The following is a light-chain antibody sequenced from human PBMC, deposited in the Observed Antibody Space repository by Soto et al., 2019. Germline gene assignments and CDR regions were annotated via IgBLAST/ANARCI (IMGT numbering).Light chain of an antibody. V-gene: IGKV3-20*01. CDR3: QQYGSSPPRT. CDR1: QSVSSSY. Sequence: EIVLTPSPGTLSLSPGERATLSCRAIQSVSSSYLAWYQQKPGQAPRLLIYGASSRATGIPDRFSGSGSGTDFTLTISRLEPEDFAVYYCQQYGSSPPRTFGQGTKVDIK. J-gene: IGKJ1*01. CDR2: GAS.